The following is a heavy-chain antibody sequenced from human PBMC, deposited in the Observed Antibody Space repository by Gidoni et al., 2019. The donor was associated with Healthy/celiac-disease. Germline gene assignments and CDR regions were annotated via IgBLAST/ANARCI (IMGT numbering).Heavy chain of an antibody. CDR2: IYTSGST. CDR3: ARDKSNTKTKWGYYGMDV. V-gene: IGHV4-4*07. J-gene: IGHJ6*02. CDR1: GSSLSSYS. Sequence: QVQLQEPGPGLVKPSETLSLTCTVSGSSLSSYSWSWNRQPAGKGLEWIGRIYTSGSTNYNPSLKSRVTMSVDTSKNQFSLKLSSVTAADTAVYYCARDKSNTKTKWGYYGMDVWGQGTTVTVSS. D-gene: IGHD2-8*01.